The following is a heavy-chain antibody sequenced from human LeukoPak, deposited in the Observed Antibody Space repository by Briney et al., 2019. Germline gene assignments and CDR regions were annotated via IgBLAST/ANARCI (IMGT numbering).Heavy chain of an antibody. CDR2: MKGDGSEI. V-gene: IGHV3-7*01. CDR1: GFIFSTYW. CDR3: AKRQYSLYYDFWSGSMDV. Sequence: GGSLRLSCAASGFIFSTYWMMWARQAPGKGLEWVANMKGDGSEIHYVDSVKGRFTISRDNSKNTLYLQMNSLRAEDTAVYYCAKRQYSLYYDFWSGSMDVWGKGTTVTVSS. J-gene: IGHJ6*04. D-gene: IGHD3-3*01.